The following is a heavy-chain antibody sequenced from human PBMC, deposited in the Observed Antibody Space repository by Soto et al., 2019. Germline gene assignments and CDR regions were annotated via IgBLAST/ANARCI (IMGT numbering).Heavy chain of an antibody. CDR1: GGSFSGYY. CDR2: INHSGST. Sequence: SETLSLTCAVYGGSFSGYYWSWIRQPPGKGLEWIGEINHSGSTNYNPSLKSRVTISVDTSKNQFSLKLSSVTAADTAVYYCGRVRTYYDFWSGYYGPYYFDYWGQGTLVTVSS. CDR3: GRVRTYYDFWSGYYGPYYFDY. J-gene: IGHJ4*02. V-gene: IGHV4-34*01. D-gene: IGHD3-3*01.